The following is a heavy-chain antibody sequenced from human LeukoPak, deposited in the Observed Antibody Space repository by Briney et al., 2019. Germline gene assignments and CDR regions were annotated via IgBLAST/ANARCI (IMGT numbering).Heavy chain of an antibody. J-gene: IGHJ4*02. V-gene: IGHV4-59*01. CDR1: GGSTSGYY. CDR2: IYYSGST. Sequence: SETLSLTCTVSGGSTSGYYWSRIRQPPGKGLEWIGDIYYSGSTNYNPSLASRVTISVDTSKNQFSLKLNSVTAADTAVYYCARGWDGIAVAGSFDYWGQGTLVTVSS. D-gene: IGHD6-19*01. CDR3: ARGWDGIAVAGSFDY.